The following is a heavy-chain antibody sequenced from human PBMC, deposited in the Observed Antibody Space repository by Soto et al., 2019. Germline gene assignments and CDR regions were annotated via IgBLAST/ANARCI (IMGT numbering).Heavy chain of an antibody. Sequence: ASVKVSCKASGYTFINYAIIWVRQAPGQGLEWMGWITTYNSNPNYAQKFQGRITMTTDTSTSTAHMELRSLTSDDTALYYCAKADYSYSWAPGDYWGQGTLVTVSS. D-gene: IGHD6-13*01. CDR2: ITTYNSNP. V-gene: IGHV1-18*01. CDR1: GYTFINYA. J-gene: IGHJ4*02. CDR3: AKADYSYSWAPGDY.